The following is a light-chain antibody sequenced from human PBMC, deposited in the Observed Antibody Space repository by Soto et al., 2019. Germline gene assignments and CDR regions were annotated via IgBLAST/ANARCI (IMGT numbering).Light chain of an antibody. CDR1: QGINSA. CDR3: QQYDSYPLT. CDR2: DAS. V-gene: IGKV1-13*02. J-gene: IGKJ4*01. Sequence: AIQLTQSPSSLSASVGDRVTITCRASQGINSALAWYQQEPGKTPKLLMFDASGLESGVPSRFSGSGSGTDFTLTISNLQPEDIATYYCQQYDSYPLTFGGGTKVESK.